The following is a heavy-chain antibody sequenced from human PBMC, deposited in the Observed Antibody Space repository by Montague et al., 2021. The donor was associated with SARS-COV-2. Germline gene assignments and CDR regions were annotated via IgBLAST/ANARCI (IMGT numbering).Heavy chain of an antibody. V-gene: IGHV4-30-2*01. D-gene: IGHD3/OR15-3a*01. Sequence: TLSLTCAVSGDPLSSGCAGYAWSWVRQPPGKVLEWIGNIYHTGSTFHNPSLRSPLTLSVNKSRNAFSLTLSSVTAADTAVYFCARAEGCTGLDHWGQGTLVTVSS. J-gene: IGHJ4*02. CDR2: IYHTGST. CDR3: ARAEGCTGLDH. CDR1: GDPLSSGCAGYA.